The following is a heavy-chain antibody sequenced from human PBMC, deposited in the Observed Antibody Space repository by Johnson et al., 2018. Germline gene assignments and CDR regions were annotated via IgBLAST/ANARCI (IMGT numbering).Heavy chain of an antibody. J-gene: IGHJ1*01. D-gene: IGHD3-16*02. CDR2: ISWNSDSI. V-gene: IGHV3-9*01. CDR1: GFTFDDYA. CDR3: AKAPSAGYREYVQR. Sequence: VQLVQSGGGLVQPGRSLRLSCAASGFTFDDYAMHWVRQAPGKGLEWVSGISWNSDSIGYADSVKGRFTISRDNAKNSLYLQMNSLRAEDTALYYCAKAPSAGYREYVQRWGQGTLVTVSS.